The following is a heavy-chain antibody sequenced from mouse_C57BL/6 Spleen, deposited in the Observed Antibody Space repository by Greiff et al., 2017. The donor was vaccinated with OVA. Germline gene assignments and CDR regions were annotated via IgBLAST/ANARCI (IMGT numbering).Heavy chain of an antibody. Sequence: VQLQQSGAELARPGASVKLSCKASGYTFTSYGISWVKQRPGQGLEWIGEIYPRSGNTYYNEKFKGKATLPADKSSSTAYMKLRSLTSEDSAVYFCARSEASAYYFDYWGQGTTLTVSS. CDR1: GYTFTSYG. D-gene: IGHD3-2*02. V-gene: IGHV1-81*01. CDR2: IYPRSGNT. CDR3: ARSEASAYYFDY. J-gene: IGHJ2*01.